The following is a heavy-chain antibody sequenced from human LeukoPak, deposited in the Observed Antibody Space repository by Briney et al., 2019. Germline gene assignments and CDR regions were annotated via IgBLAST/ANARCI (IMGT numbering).Heavy chain of an antibody. J-gene: IGHJ4*02. V-gene: IGHV3-23*01. CDR2: ISGSGGST. CDR1: GFTSDSYA. CDR3: AKDGPGYNPVTC. Sequence: TGGSLRLSCAASGFTSDSYAMSWVRQAPGKGLEWVSAISGSGGSTYYADSVKGRFTISRDNSKNTLFLQMNSLRAEDTAIYYCAKDGPGYNPVTCWGQGALVTVSS. D-gene: IGHD5-24*01.